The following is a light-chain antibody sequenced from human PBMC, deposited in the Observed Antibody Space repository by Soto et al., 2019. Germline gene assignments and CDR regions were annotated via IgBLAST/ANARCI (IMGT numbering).Light chain of an antibody. CDR1: QSVSSNY. CDR3: QQYGDSPRS. V-gene: IGKV3-20*01. CDR2: GAS. Sequence: EIVLTQAPCTLSFFPGERATLSCRTSQSVSSNYLAWYQQKPGQAPRLLIYGASRRATGTPDRFSVSGSGTDFTLTISRLEPGDFAVYYCQQYGDSPRSFGQGTKVDIK. J-gene: IGKJ1*01.